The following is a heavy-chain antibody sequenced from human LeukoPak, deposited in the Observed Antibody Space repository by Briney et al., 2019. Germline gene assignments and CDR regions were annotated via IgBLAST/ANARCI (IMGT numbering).Heavy chain of an antibody. CDR1: GGSLSSSDYH. CDR2: MYYGGST. CDR3: ARDQGSITMIVGTS. J-gene: IGHJ4*02. V-gene: IGHV4-39*07. Sequence: SETLSLTCTVSGGSLSSSDYHWGWIRQPPGKGLEWIGSMYYGGSTYYNPSLKSRVTISVDTSKNQFSLKLSSETAADTAVYFCARDQGSITMIVGTSWGQGTLVTVSS. D-gene: IGHD3-22*01.